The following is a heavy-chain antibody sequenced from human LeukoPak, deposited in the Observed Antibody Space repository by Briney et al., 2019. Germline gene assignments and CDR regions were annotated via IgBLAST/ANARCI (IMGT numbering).Heavy chain of an antibody. CDR1: GYSISSGYY. Sequence: SETLSLTCTVSGYSISSGYYWGWIRQPPGKELEWIGSIYHSGSTYYNPSLKSRVTISVDTSKNQFSLKLSSVTAADTAVYYCASGAFGGVIDYWGQGTLVTVSS. D-gene: IGHD3-16*01. CDR3: ASGAFGGVIDY. J-gene: IGHJ4*02. V-gene: IGHV4-38-2*02. CDR2: IYHSGST.